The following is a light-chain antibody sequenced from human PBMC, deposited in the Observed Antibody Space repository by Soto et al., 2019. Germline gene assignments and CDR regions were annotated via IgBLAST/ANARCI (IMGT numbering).Light chain of an antibody. V-gene: IGKV1-39*01. J-gene: IGKJ2*01. CDR1: QSVSTY. Sequence: DIQMTQSPSSLSAFVGDRVTITCRASQSVSTYLNWYQQKPGKAPNLLIYAASSLQSGVPSRFSGSGSGTDFTLTISNLQPEDFATYFCQQTYSTLMFTFGQGTNVEIK. CDR2: AAS. CDR3: QQTYSTLMFT.